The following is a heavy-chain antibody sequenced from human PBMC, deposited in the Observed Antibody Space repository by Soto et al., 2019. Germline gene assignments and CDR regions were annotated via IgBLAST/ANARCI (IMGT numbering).Heavy chain of an antibody. V-gene: IGHV1-69*01. CDR3: ATSVNSAMAFDY. J-gene: IGHJ4*02. CDR2: IIPIFGTA. Sequence: SVKVSCKASGCTFSIYSISFVRQAPGQGLWWMGVIIPIFGTANYAQKFQGRVTITAAESTRTVYMELSSLRSEESAVYYCATSVNSAMAFDYWGQGTLVTVSS. D-gene: IGHD5-18*01. CDR1: GCTFSIYS.